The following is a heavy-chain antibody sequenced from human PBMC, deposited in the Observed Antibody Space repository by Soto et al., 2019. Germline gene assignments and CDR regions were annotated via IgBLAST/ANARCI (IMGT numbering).Heavy chain of an antibody. CDR3: ARHSSGWYGAAFDI. V-gene: IGHV3-33*01. J-gene: IGHJ3*02. CDR1: GFTFNSYG. D-gene: IGHD6-19*01. CDR2: IWYDGSNK. Sequence: GGSLRLSCAACGFTFNSYGMHWVRQAPGKGLELVAVIWYDGSNKYYADSVKGRFTISRDNSKNTLYLQMNNLRAEDTAVYYCARHSSGWYGAAFDIWGQGTMVTVSS.